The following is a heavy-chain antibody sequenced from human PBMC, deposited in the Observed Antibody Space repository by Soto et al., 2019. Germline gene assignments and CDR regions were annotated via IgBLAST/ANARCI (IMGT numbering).Heavy chain of an antibody. V-gene: IGHV3-33*01. Sequence: QVQLVESGGGVVQPGRSLRLSCAASGFTFSSYGMHWVRQAPGKGLEWVAVIWYDGSNKYYADSVKGRFTISRDNSKNTLYLQMNSLRAEDTAVYYCARARGGGSYFDYWGQGTLVTVSS. CDR1: GFTFSSYG. D-gene: IGHD2-15*01. J-gene: IGHJ4*02. CDR3: ARARGGGSYFDY. CDR2: IWYDGSNK.